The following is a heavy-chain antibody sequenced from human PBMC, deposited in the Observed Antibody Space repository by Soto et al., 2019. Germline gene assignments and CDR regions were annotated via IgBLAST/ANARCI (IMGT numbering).Heavy chain of an antibody. CDR3: ARDLRYFDWLHTYYYYGMDV. J-gene: IGHJ6*02. CDR2: IYYSGST. D-gene: IGHD3-9*01. CDR1: GGSISSYD. Sequence: SETLSLTCTVAGGSISSYDCSRIRQPPGKGLEWIGYIYYSGSTNYNPSLKSRVTISVDTSKNQFSLKLSSVTAADTAVYYCARDLRYFDWLHTYYYYGMDVWGQGTTVTVSS. V-gene: IGHV4-59*01.